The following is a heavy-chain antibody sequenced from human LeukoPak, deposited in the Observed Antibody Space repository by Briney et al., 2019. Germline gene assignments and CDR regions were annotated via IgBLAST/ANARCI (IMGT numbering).Heavy chain of an antibody. CDR2: IRSKANSYAT. Sequence: GGSLRLSCAASGFTFSGSAMHWVRQASGKGLEWVGRIRSKANSYATAYAASVKGRFTISRDDSKNTAYLQMNSLKTEDTAVYYCAREEVTTSTIDYWGQGTLVTVSS. CDR3: AREEVTTSTIDY. J-gene: IGHJ4*02. D-gene: IGHD4-17*01. CDR1: GFTFSGSA. V-gene: IGHV3-73*01.